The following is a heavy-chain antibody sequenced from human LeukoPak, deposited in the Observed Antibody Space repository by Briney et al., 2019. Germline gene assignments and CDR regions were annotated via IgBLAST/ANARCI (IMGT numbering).Heavy chain of an antibody. J-gene: IGHJ6*03. V-gene: IGHV4-59*01. CDR1: GGSISSYY. Sequence: SETLSLTCTVSGGSISSYYWSWIRQPPGKGLEWIGYIYYSGSTNYNPSLKSRVTISVDTSKNQFSLKLSSVTAADTAVYHCARVDIVVVVAASYYYMDVWGEGTTVTVSS. CDR2: IYYSGST. CDR3: ARVDIVVVVAASYYYMDV. D-gene: IGHD2-15*01.